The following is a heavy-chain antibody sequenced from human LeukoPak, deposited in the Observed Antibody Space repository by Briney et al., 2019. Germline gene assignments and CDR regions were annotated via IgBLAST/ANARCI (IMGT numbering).Heavy chain of an antibody. CDR1: RFTFSNFA. D-gene: IGHD2-2*01. V-gene: IGHV3-23*01. J-gene: IGHJ4*02. CDR2: ISGSGGST. CDR3: AKSGPYCSSTSCNYFDY. Sequence: PGGSLRLSCAASRFTFSNFAMSWVRQAPRKGLEWVSAISGSGGSTYYADSAKGRFTISRDNSKNALFLQMNSLRAEDTAVYYCAKSGPYCSSTSCNYFDYWGQGTLVTVSS.